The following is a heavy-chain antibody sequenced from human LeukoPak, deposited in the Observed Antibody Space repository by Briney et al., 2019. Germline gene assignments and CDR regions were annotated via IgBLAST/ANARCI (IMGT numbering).Heavy chain of an antibody. D-gene: IGHD3-10*01. J-gene: IGHJ4*02. Sequence: GGSLRLSCAASRFTFRSYGMHWVRQAPGKGLEGVAVISYDGSDKYYADFVKGRFTISRDNSKNTLYLQMNSLRAEDTAVYYCAKDLYYYGSGSYFFDYWGEGTLVTVSS. V-gene: IGHV3-30*18. CDR3: AKDLYYYGSGSYFFDY. CDR1: RFTFRSYG. CDR2: ISYDGSDK.